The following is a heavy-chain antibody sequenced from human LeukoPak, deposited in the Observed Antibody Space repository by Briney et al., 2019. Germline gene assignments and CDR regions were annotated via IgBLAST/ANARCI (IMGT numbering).Heavy chain of an antibody. CDR1: GGSISSSSYY. CDR3: ARPNGSGSWYYYYMDV. V-gene: IGHV4-39*01. D-gene: IGHD3-10*01. CDR2: IYYSGST. J-gene: IGHJ6*03. Sequence: TASETLSLTCTVSGGSISSSSYYWGWIRQPPGKGLEWIGSIYYSGSTYYNTSLKSRVTISVDTSKNQFSLKLSSVTAADTAVYYCARPNGSGSWYYYYMDVWGKGTTVTVSS.